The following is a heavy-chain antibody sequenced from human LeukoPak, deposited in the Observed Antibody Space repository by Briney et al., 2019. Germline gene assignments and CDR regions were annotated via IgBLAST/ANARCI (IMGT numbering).Heavy chain of an antibody. J-gene: IGHJ4*02. V-gene: IGHV4-59*01. Sequence: ASETLSLTCTVSGGSINNYYWSWIRQPPGKGLEWIGYISYSGSTNNNPPLKSRVTILVDTSKNQFSLKLTSVTAADTAVYYCARVRGGTYSLYHFDYWGQGTLVTVSS. CDR1: GGSINNYY. CDR3: ARVRGGTYSLYHFDY. CDR2: ISYSGST. D-gene: IGHD1-26*01.